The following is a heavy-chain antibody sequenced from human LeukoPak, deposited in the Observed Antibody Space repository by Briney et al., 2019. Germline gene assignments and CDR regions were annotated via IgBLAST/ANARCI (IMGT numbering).Heavy chain of an antibody. D-gene: IGHD3-22*01. CDR3: ARDNYYESSGYLA. CDR2: INTGNGST. V-gene: IGHV1-3*04. J-gene: IGHJ5*02. CDR1: GYSFTSYA. Sequence: GASVKVSCKASGYSFTSYAMHWVRQAPGQRLEWMGRINTGNGSTEYSQKFQGRVSITRDRSASTVYTELSSLRSEDTAVYYCARDNYYESSGYLAWGQGTLVTVSS.